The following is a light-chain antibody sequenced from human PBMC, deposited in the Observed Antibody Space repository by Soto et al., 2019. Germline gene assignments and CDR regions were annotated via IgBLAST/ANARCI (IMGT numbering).Light chain of an antibody. CDR1: ASDIGGFNY. J-gene: IGLJ2*01. V-gene: IGLV2-14*01. Sequence: QSVLTQPASVSGSPGQSITISCAGTASDIGGFNYVSWYQQYPGEAPKLLLYEVSNRPSGISKRFSGSKSGTTASLTISGLQAADEAYYYCCSYSSSAPLVFGGGTQLTVL. CDR2: EVS. CDR3: CSYSSSAPLV.